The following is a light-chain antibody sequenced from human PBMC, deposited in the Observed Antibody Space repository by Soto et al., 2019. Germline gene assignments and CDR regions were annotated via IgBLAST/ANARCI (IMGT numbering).Light chain of an antibody. CDR1: QAISNY. J-gene: IGKJ4*01. CDR2: DAS. CDR3: QQYDDLLT. Sequence: DIQVTQSPSSLSASVGDRVTITCQASQAISNYLNWYQQKPGKAPEVLIYDASNLETGVPSRFSGSGSGTYFTLTISGLQPEEIATYYCQQYDDLLTFGGGTKVEIK. V-gene: IGKV1-33*01.